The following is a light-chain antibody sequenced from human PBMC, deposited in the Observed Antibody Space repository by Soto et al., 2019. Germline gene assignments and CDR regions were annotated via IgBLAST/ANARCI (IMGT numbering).Light chain of an antibody. J-gene: IGLJ1*01. CDR3: SSYTSSSTYV. CDR1: SSDVGGYNY. V-gene: IGLV2-14*01. CDR2: DVS. Sequence: QSALTQPASVSGSPGQSITIACTGTSSDVGGYNYVSWYQQYPGKAPILVISDVSNRPSGVSNRFSGSKSGNSASLTISGLQAEDEADYYCSSYTSSSTYVFGTGTKLTVL.